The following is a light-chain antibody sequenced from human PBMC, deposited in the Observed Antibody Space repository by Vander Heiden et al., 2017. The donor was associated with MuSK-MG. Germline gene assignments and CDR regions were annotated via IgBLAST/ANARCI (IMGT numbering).Light chain of an antibody. CDR1: SSNIGNNA. J-gene: IGLJ2*01. CDR3: AAWDDRLNGVV. Sequence: QSVLTQPPSLSEAPRQSVTISSSGSSSNIGNNAGNWYQQLPGKAPKLLIYYDDLMASGVSDRFSGSKSGTSASLAISGLQSEDEADYYCAAWDDRLNGVVFGGGTKLTVL. V-gene: IGLV1-36*01. CDR2: YDD.